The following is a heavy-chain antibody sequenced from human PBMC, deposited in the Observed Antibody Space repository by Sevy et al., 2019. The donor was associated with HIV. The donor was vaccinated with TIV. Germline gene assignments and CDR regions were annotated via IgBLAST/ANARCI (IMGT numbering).Heavy chain of an antibody. CDR3: ATHAGIAAAGRVFDY. V-gene: IGHV3-72*01. Sequence: GGSLRLSCVASGFTFSDHYMEWVRQAPGKGLEWVGRTRNKADGYTTEYAASVKGRFTVSRDESKNSLYVQMNSLKAEDTAVYYCATHAGIAAAGRVFDYWGQGTLVTVSS. D-gene: IGHD6-13*01. CDR1: GFTFSDHY. J-gene: IGHJ4*02. CDR2: TRNKADGYTT.